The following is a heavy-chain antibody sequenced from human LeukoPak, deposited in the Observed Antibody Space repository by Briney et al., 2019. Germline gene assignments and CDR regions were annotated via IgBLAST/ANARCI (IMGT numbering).Heavy chain of an antibody. CDR2: ISYDGSNK. Sequence: GRSLRLSCAASGFTFSSYGMHWVRQAPGKGLEWVAVISYDGSNKYYADSVKGRFTISRDNSKNTLYLQMNSLRAEDTAVYYCAKDNAGGDYRSYYYYYMDVWGKGTTVTVSS. D-gene: IGHD4-17*01. V-gene: IGHV3-30*18. J-gene: IGHJ6*03. CDR3: AKDNAGGDYRSYYYYYMDV. CDR1: GFTFSSYG.